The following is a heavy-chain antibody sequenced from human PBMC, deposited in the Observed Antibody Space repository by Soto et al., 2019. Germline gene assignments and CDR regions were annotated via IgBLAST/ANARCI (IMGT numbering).Heavy chain of an antibody. V-gene: IGHV1-69*01. CDR1: GGTFSSYA. J-gene: IGHJ4*02. CDR2: IIPILGTA. Sequence: QVQLVQSGAEVQKPGSSVKVSCKASGGTFSSYAISWVRQAPGQGLEWMGGIIPILGTANYAQKFQGRVTITADESTSTAYMELSSLRAEDTAVYYCAISIVVVPAAIQYYFDYWGQGTLVTVSS. CDR3: AISIVVVPAAIQYYFDY. D-gene: IGHD2-2*01.